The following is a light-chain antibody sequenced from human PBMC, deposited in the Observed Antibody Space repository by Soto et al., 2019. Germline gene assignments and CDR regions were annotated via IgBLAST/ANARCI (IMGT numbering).Light chain of an antibody. CDR1: SSDVGGYNY. V-gene: IGLV2-11*01. J-gene: IGLJ1*01. CDR3: CSYAGSHTFV. CDR2: DVS. Sequence: QSVLTQPRSVSGAAGQAVTISCTGTSSDVGGYNYVSWYQQHPGKAPKLMIYDVSKRPSGVPDRFSGSKSGNTASLTISGLQAEDEADYYCCSYAGSHTFVFGTGTKVTVL.